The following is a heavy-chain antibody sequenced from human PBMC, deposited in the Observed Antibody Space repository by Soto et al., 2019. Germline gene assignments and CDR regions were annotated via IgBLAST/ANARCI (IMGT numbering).Heavy chain of an antibody. CDR1: GGSFSGYY. D-gene: IGHD4-17*01. V-gene: IGHV4-34*01. CDR2: INHSGST. CDR3: ARDYGDYVPWFQH. Sequence: QVQLQQWGAGLLKPSETLSLTCAVYGGSFSGYYWSWIRQPPGKGLEWIGEINHSGSTNYNPSLKSRVTISVDTSKNQFSLKLSSVTAADTAVYYCARDYGDYVPWFQHWGQGTLVTVSS. J-gene: IGHJ1*01.